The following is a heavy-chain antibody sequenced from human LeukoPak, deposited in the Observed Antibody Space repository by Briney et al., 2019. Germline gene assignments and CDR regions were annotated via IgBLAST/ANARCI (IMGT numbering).Heavy chain of an antibody. V-gene: IGHV4-39*01. D-gene: IGHD3-3*01. CDR3: ARRSTFGVVRSAFDI. CDR1: GGSISSSSYY. J-gene: IGHJ3*02. Sequence: PSETLSLTCTVSGGSISSSSYYWGWIRQPPGKGLEWIGSIYYSGSTYYNPSLKSRVTISVDTSKNQFSLKLSSVTAADTAVYYCARRSTFGVVRSAFDIWGQGTMVTVSS. CDR2: IYYSGST.